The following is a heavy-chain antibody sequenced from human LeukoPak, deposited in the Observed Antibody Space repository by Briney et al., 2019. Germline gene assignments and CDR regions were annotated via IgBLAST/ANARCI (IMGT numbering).Heavy chain of an antibody. CDR1: GGSISSYY. J-gene: IGHJ4*02. CDR3: ARRAYGSGSFFGY. Sequence: SETLSLTCTVSGGSISSYYWSWIRQPPGKGLEWIGYIYYSGSTNYNPSLKSRVTISVDTSKNQFSLKLSSVTAADTAVYYCARRAYGSGSFFGYWGQGTLVTVSS. D-gene: IGHD3-10*01. V-gene: IGHV4-59*08. CDR2: IYYSGST.